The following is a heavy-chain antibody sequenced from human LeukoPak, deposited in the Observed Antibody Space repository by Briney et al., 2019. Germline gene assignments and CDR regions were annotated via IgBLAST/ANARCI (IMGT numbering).Heavy chain of an antibody. V-gene: IGHV4-34*01. Sequence: PSETLPLTCAVYGGSFSGYYWSWIRQPPGKGLEWIGEINHSGSTNYNPALKSRVTISVDTSKNQFSLKLSSVTAADTAVYYCARTHVYRFGEFYDAFDIWGQGTMVTVSS. CDR2: INHSGST. D-gene: IGHD3-10*01. CDR1: GGSFSGYY. CDR3: ARTHVYRFGEFYDAFDI. J-gene: IGHJ3*02.